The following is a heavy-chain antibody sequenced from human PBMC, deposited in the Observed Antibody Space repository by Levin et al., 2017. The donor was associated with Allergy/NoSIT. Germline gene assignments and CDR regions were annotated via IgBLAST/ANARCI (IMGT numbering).Heavy chain of an antibody. J-gene: IGHJ6*02. Sequence: KGLEWVSGISSSGGNTYYADSVKGRFTISRDNSKNTVYLQMNSLRAEDAAVYYCANCPNSFYYYAMDVWGQGTTVTVYS. V-gene: IGHV3-23*01. CDR3: ANCPNSFYYYAMDV. CDR2: ISSSGGNT.